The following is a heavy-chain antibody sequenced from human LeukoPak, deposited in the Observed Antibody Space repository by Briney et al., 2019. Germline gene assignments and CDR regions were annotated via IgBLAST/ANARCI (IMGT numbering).Heavy chain of an antibody. J-gene: IGHJ5*02. D-gene: IGHD3-3*01. CDR3: ARLEVGVVINWFDP. CDR2: IYPGDSDT. V-gene: IGHV5-51*01. CDR1: GYRFGSYW. Sequence: GESLKISCKGSGYRFGSYWIGWVRPMPGKGLEWLGIIYPGDSDTRYSPSFQGQVTISADKSISTAYLQWSSLKASDTAMYYCARLEVGVVINWFDPWGQGTLVTVSS.